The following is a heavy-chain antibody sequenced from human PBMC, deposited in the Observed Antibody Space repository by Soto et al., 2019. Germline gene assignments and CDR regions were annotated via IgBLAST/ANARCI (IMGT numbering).Heavy chain of an antibody. CDR3: ARDRGEYTSSWFWYFSH. Sequence: SETLSLTCSVSGASISSFNWNWVRQPAGKGLEWVGRLYIAGTINYNPSLKSRITMSMDTSKNQISLHLRSVTAADTAIYYGARDRGEYTSSWFWYFSHWGHGTLVTVSS. CDR2: LYIAGTI. CDR1: GASISSFN. D-gene: IGHD6-13*01. V-gene: IGHV4-4*07. J-gene: IGHJ2*01.